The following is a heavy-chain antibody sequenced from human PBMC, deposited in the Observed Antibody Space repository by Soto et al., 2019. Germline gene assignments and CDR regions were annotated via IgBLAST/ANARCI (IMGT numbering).Heavy chain of an antibody. Sequence: SETLSLTCTVSGGSISSSSYYWGWIRQPPGKGLEWIGSIYYSGSTYYNPSLKSRITINPDTSKNQFSLQLNSVTPEDTAVYYCARENGRASKTLDYWGQGTLVTVSS. CDR3: ARENGRASKTLDY. CDR2: IYYSGST. CDR1: GGSISSSSYY. J-gene: IGHJ4*02. D-gene: IGHD1-26*01. V-gene: IGHV4-39*02.